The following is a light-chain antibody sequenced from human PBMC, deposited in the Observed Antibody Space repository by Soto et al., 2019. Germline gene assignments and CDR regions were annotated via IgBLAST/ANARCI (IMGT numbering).Light chain of an antibody. J-gene: IGKJ1*01. V-gene: IGKV3-20*01. CDR3: QQYGSSSWT. CDR1: QSVSSSY. CDR2: GAS. Sequence: EIVLTQSPGTLSLSPGERATLSCRASQSVSSSYLAWYQQTLGQAPRLLIYGASNRATGIPARFSGSGSGTDFTLTISRLEPEDCAVYDCQQYGSSSWTFGQGTKVEIK.